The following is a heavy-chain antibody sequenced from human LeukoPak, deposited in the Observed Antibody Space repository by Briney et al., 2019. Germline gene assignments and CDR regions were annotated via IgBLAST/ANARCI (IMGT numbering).Heavy chain of an antibody. CDR1: GGTFSSYA. D-gene: IGHD1-1*01. CDR2: IIPIFGTA. J-gene: IGHJ4*02. Sequence: SVKVSCKXSGGTFSSYAISWVRQAPGQGLEWMGGIIPIFGTANYAQKFQGRVTITTDESMSTAYMELSSLRSEDTAVYYCARDDQQSWNVLNYWGQGTLVTVSS. CDR3: ARDDQQSWNVLNY. V-gene: IGHV1-69*05.